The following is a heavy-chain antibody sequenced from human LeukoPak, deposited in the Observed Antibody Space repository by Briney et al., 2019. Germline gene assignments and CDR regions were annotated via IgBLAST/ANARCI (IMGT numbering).Heavy chain of an antibody. CDR3: ARQQVIDY. Sequence: GGSLRLSCAASGFTFSSYNMNWVRQAPGKGLEWVSYISSTSNTKLYAGSVKGRFPVSRDDVKNSLYLQMNSLRAEDTAVYYCARQQVIDYWGQGTLVTVSS. V-gene: IGHV3-48*04. CDR2: ISSTSNTK. CDR1: GFTFSSYN. J-gene: IGHJ4*02. D-gene: IGHD6-13*01.